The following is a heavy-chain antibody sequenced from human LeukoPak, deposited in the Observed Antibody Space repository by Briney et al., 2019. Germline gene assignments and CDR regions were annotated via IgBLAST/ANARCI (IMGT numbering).Heavy chain of an antibody. D-gene: IGHD1-26*01. J-gene: IGHJ4*02. CDR2: INQDGSEK. CDR1: GFTFSSYW. V-gene: IGHV3-7*01. Sequence: GGALRLSCAASGFTFSSYWMSWVRQAAGRGREWVANINQDGSEKYYVDSVKGRFTISRDNAKNSLYLQMNSLRAEDTAVYYCARDQSWELPFDYWGQGTLVTVSS. CDR3: ARDQSWELPFDY.